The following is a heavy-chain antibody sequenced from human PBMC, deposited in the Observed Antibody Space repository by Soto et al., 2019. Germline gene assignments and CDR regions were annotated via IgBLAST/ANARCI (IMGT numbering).Heavy chain of an antibody. CDR3: ARLIRDASGSYRLDY. CDR2: IYYSGYT. Sequence: SETLSLTCTASGGSISPYYWSWIRQPPGEGMEWLGYIYYSGYTNYNPSLKSRLTVSVDTSKNQFSLRLSSVTAADTAVYFCARLIRDASGSYRLDYWGRGTLVTVSS. V-gene: IGHV4-59*08. CDR1: GGSISPYY. D-gene: IGHD3-10*01. J-gene: IGHJ4*02.